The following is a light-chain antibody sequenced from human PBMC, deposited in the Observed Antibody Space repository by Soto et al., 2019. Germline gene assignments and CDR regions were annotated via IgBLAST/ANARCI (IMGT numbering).Light chain of an antibody. J-gene: IGLJ2*01. V-gene: IGLV2-14*01. CDR2: EVG. CDR1: SSDIGTYIY. Sequence: QSALTQPASVSGSPGQSITISCTGTSSDIGTYIYVSWYLQHPGKAPKLLIYEVGNRPSVVSNRFSGSKSVNTASLTISGLQAEDEADYYCSSYTSSNSVVFGGGTKLTVL. CDR3: SSYTSSNSVV.